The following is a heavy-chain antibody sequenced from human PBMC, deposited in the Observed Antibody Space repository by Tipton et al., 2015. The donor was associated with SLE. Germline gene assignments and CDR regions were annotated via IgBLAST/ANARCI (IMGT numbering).Heavy chain of an antibody. J-gene: IGHJ4*02. CDR2: VFHNGNT. Sequence: TLSLTCIVSGYSMSNGYYWGWIRQPPGKELEYIGSVFHNGNTYYNPSLRSRVTISVETSKNQFSLKLSSVTAADTAVYYCANARRHWLVYDYWGQGTLVTVSS. CDR1: GYSMSNGYY. D-gene: IGHD6-19*01. V-gene: IGHV4-38-2*02. CDR3: ANARRHWLVYDY.